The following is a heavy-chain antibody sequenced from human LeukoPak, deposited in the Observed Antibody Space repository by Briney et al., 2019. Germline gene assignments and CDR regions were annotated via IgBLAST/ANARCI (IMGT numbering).Heavy chain of an antibody. V-gene: IGHV3-30-3*01. CDR1: GFTFSSYA. D-gene: IGHD6-13*01. Sequence: PGGSLRLSCAASGFTFSSYAMHWVRQAPGKGLEWVAVISYDGSNKYYADSVKGRFTISRDNSKNTLYLQMNSLRAEDTAVYYCARVRSSSWYARSSSLGYWGQGTLVTVSS. J-gene: IGHJ4*02. CDR2: ISYDGSNK. CDR3: ARVRSSSWYARSSSLGY.